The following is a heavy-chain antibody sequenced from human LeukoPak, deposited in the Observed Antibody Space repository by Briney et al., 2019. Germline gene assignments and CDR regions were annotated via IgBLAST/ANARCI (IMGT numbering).Heavy chain of an antibody. CDR1: GGTFSSYA. Sequence: GSSVKVSCKASGGTFSSYAISWVRQAPGQGLEWMGRIIPIFGTANYAQKFQGRVTITTDESTSTADMELSSLRSEDTAVYYCARLDSSSWNNWFDPWGQGTLVTVSS. V-gene: IGHV1-69*05. J-gene: IGHJ5*02. D-gene: IGHD6-13*01. CDR3: ARLDSSSWNNWFDP. CDR2: IIPIFGTA.